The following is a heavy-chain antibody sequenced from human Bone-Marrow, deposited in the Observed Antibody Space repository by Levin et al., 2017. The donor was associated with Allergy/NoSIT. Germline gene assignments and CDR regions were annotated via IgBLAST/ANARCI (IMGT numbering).Heavy chain of an antibody. CDR3: ARVGYSDSSARTNWFDP. CDR1: GFTFSNFE. CDR2: ISSSGDTI. Sequence: GGSLRLSCAASGFTFSNFEFNWVRQAPGKGLEWVSYISSSGDTIKYVDSVRGRFTVTRDNAKNSLYLHMNSLRVDDTALYYCARVGYSDSSARTNWFDPWGQGILVTVSS. V-gene: IGHV3-48*03. D-gene: IGHD3-22*01. J-gene: IGHJ5*02.